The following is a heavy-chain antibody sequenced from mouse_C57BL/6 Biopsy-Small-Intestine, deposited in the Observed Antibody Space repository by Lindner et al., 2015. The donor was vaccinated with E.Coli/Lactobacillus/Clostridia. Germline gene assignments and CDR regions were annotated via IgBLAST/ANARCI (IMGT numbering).Heavy chain of an antibody. D-gene: IGHD2-13*01. Sequence: VQLQESGPGLGGALHRALSITCTVSGFSLTTYAVHWVRQPPGKGLEWLVVIWSDGSTTYNSALKSRLIISKDNSRSQVFLKMNSLQTDDTAIYYCARQGGASFSDYFNWYFDVWGTGTTVTVSS. J-gene: IGHJ1*03. CDR3: ARQGGASFSDYFNWYFDV. CDR1: GFSLTTYA. CDR2: IWSDGST. V-gene: IGHV2-6-1*01.